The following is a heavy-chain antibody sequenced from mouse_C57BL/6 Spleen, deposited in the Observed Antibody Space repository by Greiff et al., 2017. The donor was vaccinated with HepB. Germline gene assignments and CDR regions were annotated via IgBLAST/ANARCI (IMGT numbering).Heavy chain of an antibody. CDR2: IDPETGGT. J-gene: IGHJ4*01. CDR3: TRWWVVSPMDY. CDR1: GYTFTDYE. D-gene: IGHD6-2*01. Sequence: QVQLQQSGAELVRPGASVTLSCKASGYTFTDYEMHWVRQKPGQGLEGIGVIDPETGGTAYNHKLKGKAILTADKSSSTAYMELLSLTSEDSAVYYCTRWWVVSPMDYWGQGTSVTVSS. V-gene: IGHV1-15*01.